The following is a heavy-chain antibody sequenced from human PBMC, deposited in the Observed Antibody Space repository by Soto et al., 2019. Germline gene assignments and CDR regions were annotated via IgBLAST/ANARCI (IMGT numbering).Heavy chain of an antibody. CDR3: ARYIPGVRYYGMDV. J-gene: IGHJ6*02. V-gene: IGHV3-23*01. D-gene: IGHD2-2*01. CDR1: GFTFSDYY. Sequence: HPGGSLRLSCAASGFTFSDYYMSWIRQAPGKGLEWVSLIGESGTPTYYADSVKGRFTISRDNSGNTLFLEMYSLRAEDTAVYYCARYIPGVRYYGMDVWGQGTTVTVSS. CDR2: IGESGTPT.